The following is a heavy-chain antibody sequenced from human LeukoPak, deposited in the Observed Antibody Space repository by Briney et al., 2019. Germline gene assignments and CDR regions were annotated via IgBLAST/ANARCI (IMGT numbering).Heavy chain of an antibody. V-gene: IGHV3-49*03. CDR3: TRGRSSSWYVDY. J-gene: IGHJ4*02. CDR1: GFTFGDYA. CDR2: IRSSAYGGTT. Sequence: GRSLRLSCTASGFTFGDYAMTWFRQAPGKGLEWVAFIRSSAYGGTTEYAASVKGRFTISRDDSKSIAYLQMNSLKTEDTAVYYCTRGRSSSWYVDYWGQGTLVTVSS. D-gene: IGHD6-13*01.